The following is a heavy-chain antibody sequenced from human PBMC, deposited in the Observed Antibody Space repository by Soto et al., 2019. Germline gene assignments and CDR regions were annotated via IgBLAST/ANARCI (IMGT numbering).Heavy chain of an antibody. V-gene: IGHV3-48*03. CDR3: AREGPLEPLQETYYYCYGLDV. CDR2: ISRSATTI. D-gene: IGHD3-3*01. J-gene: IGHJ6*02. Sequence: HPGGSLRLSCAASGFTFGDYEMNWVRQAPGKGLEWVSYISRSATTIYYADSVKGRFTISRDNAKNSLYLQMNSLRVEDTGIYYCAREGPLEPLQETYYYCYGLDVWGQGNTVTLYS. CDR1: GFTFGDYE.